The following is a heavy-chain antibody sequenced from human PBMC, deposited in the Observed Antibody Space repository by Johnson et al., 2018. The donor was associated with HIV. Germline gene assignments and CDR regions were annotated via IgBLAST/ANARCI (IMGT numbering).Heavy chain of an antibody. CDR2: INWNGGTT. CDR3: ATGTIFRGSGDHRDAFDI. D-gene: IGHD2-15*01. Sequence: VQLMESGGGVVRPGGSLSLSCAASGFTFDDYGMSWVRQAPGKGLEWVSGINWNGGTTGYGDSVKGRFTISRDNAKNSLYLQMNSLRAEDPAVYYCATGTIFRGSGDHRDAFDIWGQGTMVTVSS. J-gene: IGHJ3*02. V-gene: IGHV3-20*04. CDR1: GFTFDDYG.